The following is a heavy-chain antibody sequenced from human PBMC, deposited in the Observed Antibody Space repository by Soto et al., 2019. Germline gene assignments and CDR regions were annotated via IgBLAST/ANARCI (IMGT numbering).Heavy chain of an antibody. D-gene: IGHD6-25*01. CDR1: RVTLIRSS. J-gene: IGHJ3*01. V-gene: IGHV3-23*01. Sequence: RESXRLSCASSRVTLIRSSWNWFRQAPGKGLEWVSYISDSGDRTYYADSVKGRFNISRDRSKKTVSLQMESLRAEDTAVYYCEKDRGTIVKAADDFDLWGQGTKVTVSS. CDR2: ISDSGDRT. CDR3: EKDRGTIVKAADDFDL.